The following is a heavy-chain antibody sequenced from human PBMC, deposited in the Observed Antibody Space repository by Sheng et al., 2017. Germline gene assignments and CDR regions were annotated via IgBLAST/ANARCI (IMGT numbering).Heavy chain of an antibody. CDR2: IIPIFGTA. J-gene: IGHJ3*02. Sequence: QVQLVQSGAEVKKPGSSVKVSCKASGGTFSSYAINWVRQVPGQGLEWMGGIIPIFGTANYAQKFQGRVTITADESTSTAYMELSSLRSEDTAVFYCARDRTPSGGSCYSCSYDAFDIWGQGTMVTVS. V-gene: IGHV1-69*13. CDR3: ARDRTPSGGSCYSCSYDAFDI. D-gene: IGHD2-15*01. CDR1: GGTFSSYA.